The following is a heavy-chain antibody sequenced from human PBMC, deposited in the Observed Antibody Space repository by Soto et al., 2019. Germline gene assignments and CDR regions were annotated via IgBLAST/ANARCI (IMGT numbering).Heavy chain of an antibody. CDR1: GYTFTSYD. D-gene: IGHD1-26*01. CDR2: MNPNSGNT. V-gene: IGHV1-8*01. J-gene: IGHJ6*02. Sequence: QVQLVQSGAEVKKPGASVKVSCKASGYTFTSYDINWVRQATGQGLEWMGWMNPNSGNTGYAQKFQGRVTMTRNTSISTAYRERGSLRSEDTAVCYCARGVGGTGGDYYYGMDVWGQGTTVTVSS. CDR3: ARGVGGTGGDYYYGMDV.